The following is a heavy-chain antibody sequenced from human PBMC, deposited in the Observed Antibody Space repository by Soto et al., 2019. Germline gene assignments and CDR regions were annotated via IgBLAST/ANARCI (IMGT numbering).Heavy chain of an antibody. D-gene: IGHD3-9*01. CDR2: IIPIFGTA. CDR3: ARVTELRYFDWSPRAFDY. J-gene: IGHJ4*02. Sequence: SVKVSCKASGGTFSSYAISWVRQAPGQGLEWMGGIIPIFGTANYAQKFQGRVTITADESTSTAYMELRSLRSDDTAVYYCARVTELRYFDWSPRAFDYWGQGTLVTVSS. V-gene: IGHV1-69*13. CDR1: GGTFSSYA.